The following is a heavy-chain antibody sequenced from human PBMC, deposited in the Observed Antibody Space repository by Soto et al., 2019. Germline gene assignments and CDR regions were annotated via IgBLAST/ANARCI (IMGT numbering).Heavy chain of an antibody. Sequence: QVQLVESGGGVVQPGRSLRLSCAASGFTFSSYGMHWVRQAPGKGLEWVAVICYDGSNKYYADSVKGRFTISRDNSKNTLYLQMNSLRAEDTAVYYCERGYDYFDYWGQGTLVTVSS. CDR3: ERGYDYFDY. J-gene: IGHJ4*02. CDR1: GFTFSSYG. D-gene: IGHD3-3*01. CDR2: ICYDGSNK. V-gene: IGHV3-33*01.